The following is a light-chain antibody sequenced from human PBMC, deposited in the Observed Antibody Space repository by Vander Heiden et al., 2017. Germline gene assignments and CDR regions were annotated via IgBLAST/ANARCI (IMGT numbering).Light chain of an antibody. CDR1: KLGAKY. CDR2: QDT. J-gene: IGLJ3*02. Sequence: SSELTPPPSLSVSPGPTASITCSGDKLGAKYASWYQQRPGQSPVLVIYQDTKRPVGIPERFSGSNSGNTATLTISGTQAMDEADYYCQAWDSSIVVFGGGTKLTVL. CDR3: QAWDSSIVV. V-gene: IGLV3-1*01.